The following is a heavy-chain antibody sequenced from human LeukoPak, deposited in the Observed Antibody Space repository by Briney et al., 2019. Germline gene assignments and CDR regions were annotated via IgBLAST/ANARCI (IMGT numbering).Heavy chain of an antibody. CDR3: ARGAMYSGSYPPTH. Sequence: GSLRLSCAASGFTFSTYSMNWVRQPPGKGLEWIGEINHSGSTNYNPSLKSRVTISVDTSKNQFSLKLSSVTAADTAVYYCARGAMYSGSYPPTHWGQGTLVTVSS. J-gene: IGHJ4*02. CDR2: INHSGST. CDR1: GFTFSTYS. V-gene: IGHV4-34*01. D-gene: IGHD1-26*01.